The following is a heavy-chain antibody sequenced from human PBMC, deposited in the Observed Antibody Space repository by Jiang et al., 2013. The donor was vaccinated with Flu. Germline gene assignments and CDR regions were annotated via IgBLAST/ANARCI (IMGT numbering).Heavy chain of an antibody. CDR2: INWNGGST. CDR3: ARGPTDTDCTNGVCYTGDY. D-gene: IGHD2-8*01. CDR1: GFTFDDYG. V-gene: IGHV3-20*04. Sequence: VQLVESGGGVVRPGGSLRLSCAASGFTFDDYGMSWVRQAPGKGLEWVSGINWNGGSTGYADSVKGRFTISRDNAKNSLYLQMNSLRAEDTALYYCARGPTDTDCTNGVCYTGDYWGQGTLVTVSS. J-gene: IGHJ4*02.